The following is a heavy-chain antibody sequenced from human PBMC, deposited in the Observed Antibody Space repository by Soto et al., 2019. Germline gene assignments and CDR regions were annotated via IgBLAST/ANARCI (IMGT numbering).Heavy chain of an antibody. CDR3: ARDGHGMDI. CDR1: GGSVSTGSYD. V-gene: IGHV4-61*01. Sequence: SETLSLTCTVSGGSVSTGSYDWSWIRQPPGKGLEWIGKIFFTGSAHYNPSLRNPVPMSVDQSKDQFSLTLTSVTAADGAVYYCARDGHGMDIWGQGTTVAVSS. J-gene: IGHJ6*02. CDR2: IFFTGSA.